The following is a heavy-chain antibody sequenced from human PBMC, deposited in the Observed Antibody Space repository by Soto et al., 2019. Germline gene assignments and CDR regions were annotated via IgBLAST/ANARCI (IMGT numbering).Heavy chain of an antibody. D-gene: IGHD2-15*01. Sequence: GPSVKVSCKVSGYTLTELSMHWVRQAPGKGLEWMGGFDPEDGETIYAQKFQGRVTMTEDTSTDTAYMELSSLRSEDTAVYYCATTVVVVAATAYYFDYWGQGTLVTVSS. V-gene: IGHV1-24*01. CDR1: GYTLTELS. J-gene: IGHJ4*02. CDR3: ATTVVVVAATAYYFDY. CDR2: FDPEDGET.